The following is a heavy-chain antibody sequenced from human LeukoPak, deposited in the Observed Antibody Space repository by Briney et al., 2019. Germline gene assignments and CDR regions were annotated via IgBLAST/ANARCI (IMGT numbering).Heavy chain of an antibody. CDR3: ARTTYSYGKPYFDY. Sequence: SETLSLTCTVSGGSISSYYWSWIRQPPGKGLEWIGYIYYSGSTNYNPSLKSRVTISVDTSKNQFSLKLSSVTAADTAVYYCARTTYSYGKPYFDYWGQGTLVTVSS. D-gene: IGHD5-18*01. J-gene: IGHJ4*02. CDR2: IYYSGST. V-gene: IGHV4-59*08. CDR1: GGSISSYY.